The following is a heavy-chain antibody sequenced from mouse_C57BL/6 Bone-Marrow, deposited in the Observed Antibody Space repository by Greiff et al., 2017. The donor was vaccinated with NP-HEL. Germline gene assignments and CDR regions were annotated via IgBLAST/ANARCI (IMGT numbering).Heavy chain of an antibody. V-gene: IGHV1-9*01. Sequence: VQLPQSGAELMKPGASVKLSCKATGYTFPGYWIEWVKQRHGHGLEWIGEILPGSGSTNYNEKFKGKATFTAYTSSTSAYMQLSSLTTEDSAIYYCAYVGYYVGFAYWGQGTLVTVSA. CDR1: GYTFPGYW. CDR2: ILPGSGST. CDR3: AYVGYYVGFAY. D-gene: IGHD2-3*01. J-gene: IGHJ3*01.